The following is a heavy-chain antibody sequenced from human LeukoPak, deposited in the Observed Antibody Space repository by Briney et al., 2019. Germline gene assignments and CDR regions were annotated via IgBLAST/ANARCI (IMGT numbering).Heavy chain of an antibody. Sequence: PGGSLRLSCAASGYSFTAYGMGWVRQAPGKGPEWVAAISFNTHYPDSVKGRFTISRDNSKNTLYLQMNNLRAEDTAVYYCVKGHTDYYFTIDPWGQGTLVTVSS. CDR1: GYSFTAYG. D-gene: IGHD2/OR15-2a*01. CDR2: ISFNT. CDR3: VKGHTDYYFTIDP. V-gene: IGHV3-23*01. J-gene: IGHJ5*02.